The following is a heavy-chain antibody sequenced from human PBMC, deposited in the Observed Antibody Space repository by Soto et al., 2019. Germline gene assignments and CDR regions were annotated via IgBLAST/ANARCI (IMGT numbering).Heavy chain of an antibody. Sequence: QVQLVQSGAEAKKPGSSVKVSCKASGGTFTDYAFSWVRQAPGQGLELMGGIIPMFRSSNFAQKFQDRHTSFADASAGTAYMELSSMRSDDTAIYYWAKDVGFQQHLFVFDLWGQGTLVTVSS. V-gene: IGHV1-69*01. J-gene: IGHJ4*02. CDR1: GGTFTDYA. CDR3: AKDVGFQQHLFVFDL. D-gene: IGHD3-10*02. CDR2: IIPMFRSS.